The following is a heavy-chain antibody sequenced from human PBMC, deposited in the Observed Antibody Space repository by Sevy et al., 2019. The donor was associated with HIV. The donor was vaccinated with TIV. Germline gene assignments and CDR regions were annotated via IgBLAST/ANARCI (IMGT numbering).Heavy chain of an antibody. V-gene: IGHV1-18*01. CDR2: ISAYNGNT. CDR1: GYTFTSYG. CDR3: ARHLKVDYTFDY. D-gene: IGHD4-4*01. Sequence: ASVKVSCKASGYTFTSYGISWVRQAPGQGLEWMGWISAYNGNTNNAQKLQGRVTMTTDTSTSTAYMKLRSLRSDDTAVYYCARHLKVDYTFDYWGQGTLVTVSS. J-gene: IGHJ4*02.